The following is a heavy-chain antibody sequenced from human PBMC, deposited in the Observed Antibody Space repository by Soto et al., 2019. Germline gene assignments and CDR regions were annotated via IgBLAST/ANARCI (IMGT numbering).Heavy chain of an antibody. V-gene: IGHV6-1*01. D-gene: IGHD2-2*01. J-gene: IGHJ5*02. Sequence: QVQLQQSGPGLVKPSQTLSLTCAISGDSVSSNSAAWNWIRQSPSRGLEWLGRTYYRSKWYNDYAVSVKRRITINPDTSKNQFSLQLNSVTPEDTAVYYCARGSVVVPAAKRQNWFDPWGQGTLVTVSS. CDR1: GDSVSSNSAA. CDR2: TYYRSKWYN. CDR3: ARGSVVVPAAKRQNWFDP.